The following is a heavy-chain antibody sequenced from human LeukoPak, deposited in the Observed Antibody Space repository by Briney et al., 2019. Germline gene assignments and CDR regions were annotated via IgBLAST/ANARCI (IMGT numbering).Heavy chain of an antibody. J-gene: IGHJ4*02. CDR1: GGSFSGYY. D-gene: IGHD3-22*01. V-gene: IGHV4-34*01. Sequence: PSETLSLTCAVYGGSFSGYYWSWIRQPPGKGLEWIGEINHSGSTNYNPSLKSRVTISVDTSKNQFSLKPSSVTAADTAVYYCARGRTYYDSSGYYYKYWGQGTLVTVSS. CDR2: INHSGST. CDR3: ARGRTYYDSSGYYYKY.